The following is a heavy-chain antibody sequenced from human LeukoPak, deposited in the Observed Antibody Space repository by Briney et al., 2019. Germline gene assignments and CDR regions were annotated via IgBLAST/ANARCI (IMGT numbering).Heavy chain of an antibody. V-gene: IGHV1-69*05. CDR3: ARDGRHDYSNLDLDY. CDR2: IIPIFGTA. Sequence: SVKVSCKASGGTFSSYAISWVRQAPGQGLEWMGRIIPIFGTANYAQKFQGRVTITTDESTSTAYMELSSLRSEDTAVYYCARDGRHDYSNLDLDYWAREPWSPSPQ. CDR1: GGTFSSYA. J-gene: IGHJ4*02. D-gene: IGHD4-11*01.